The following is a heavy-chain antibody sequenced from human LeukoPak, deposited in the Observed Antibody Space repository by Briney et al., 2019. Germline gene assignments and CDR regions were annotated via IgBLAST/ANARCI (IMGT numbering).Heavy chain of an antibody. J-gene: IGHJ3*02. D-gene: IGHD3-10*01. CDR1: GGTFSSYA. CDR3: AKDIKSGRGAMEMGAFDI. V-gene: IGHV1-69*13. Sequence: SVKVSCKASGGTFSSYAISWVRQAPGQGLEWMGGIIPIFGTANYAQKFQGRVTITADGSTSTAYMELSSLRSEDTALYYCAKDIKSGRGAMEMGAFDIWGQGTMVTVSS. CDR2: IIPIFGTA.